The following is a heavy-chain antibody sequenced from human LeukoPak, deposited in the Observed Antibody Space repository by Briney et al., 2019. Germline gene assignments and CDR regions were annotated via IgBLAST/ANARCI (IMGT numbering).Heavy chain of an antibody. D-gene: IGHD3-22*01. J-gene: IGHJ4*02. CDR3: AGSSGPPFDY. CDR1: GGSISSGGYY. Sequence: SQTLSLTCTVSGGSISSGGYYWSWIRQHPGTGLEWIGYIYYGGSTYYNPSLKSRVTISVDTSKNQFSLKLSSVTAADTAVYYCAGSSGPPFDYWGQGTLVTVSS. CDR2: IYYGGST. V-gene: IGHV4-31*03.